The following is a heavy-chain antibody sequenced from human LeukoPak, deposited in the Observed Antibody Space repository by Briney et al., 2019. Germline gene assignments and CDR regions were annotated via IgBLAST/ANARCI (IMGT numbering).Heavy chain of an antibody. CDR2: INAYSGNT. CDR1: GYTFTSCG. CDR3: ARQIQLWSDYYYYIDG. V-gene: IGHV1-18*01. J-gene: IGHJ6*03. Sequence: ASVKVSCKASGYTFTSCGISWVRQAPGQGLEWMGWINAYSGNTGYAQKLQGRVTMTTDLSTSTADIELRSLRSDDTAVYYCARQIQLWSDYYYYIDGWGKGTTVTVSS. D-gene: IGHD5-18*01.